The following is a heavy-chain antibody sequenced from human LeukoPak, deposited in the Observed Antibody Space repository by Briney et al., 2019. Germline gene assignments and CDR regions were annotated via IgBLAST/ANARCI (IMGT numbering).Heavy chain of an antibody. CDR1: GDSVSSNSVV. V-gene: IGHV6-1*01. J-gene: IGHJ4*02. Sequence: SQTLSLTCAISGDSVSSNSVVWNWIRQSPSRGLEWLGRTYYGSKWYNDYAVSVKSRITINPDTSKNQFSLQLNSVTPEDTAVYYCARNQRNLPFDYWGQGTLVTVSS. CDR2: TYYGSKWYN. CDR3: ARNQRNLPFDY.